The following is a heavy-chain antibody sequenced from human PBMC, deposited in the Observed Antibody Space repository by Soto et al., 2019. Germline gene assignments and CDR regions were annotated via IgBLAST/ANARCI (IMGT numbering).Heavy chain of an antibody. J-gene: IGHJ4*02. V-gene: IGHV3-30-3*01. CDR2: ISYDGSNK. D-gene: IGHD6-13*01. CDR3: ARESGIAAAGPAFDY. CDR1: GFTFSSYA. Sequence: GGSLRLSCAASGFTFSSYAMHWVRQAPGKGLEWVAVISYDGSNKYYADSVKGRFTISRDNSKNTLYLQMNSLRAEDTAAYYCARESGIAAAGPAFDYWGQGTLVTVSS.